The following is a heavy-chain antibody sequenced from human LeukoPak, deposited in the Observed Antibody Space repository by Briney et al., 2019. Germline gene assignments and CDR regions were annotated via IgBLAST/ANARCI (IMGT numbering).Heavy chain of an antibody. CDR3: TIDSNSGWTGY. V-gene: IGHV3-15*01. D-gene: IGHD6-19*01. CDR2: IRTKSEGTI. Sequence: GGSLRLSCAASGFTFSNAWMSWVRQAPGKGPEWVGRIRTKSEGTIEYAAPVKGRFTISRDDSKDTLYLQMNSLENEDTAVYYCTIDSNSGWTGYWGQGTLVTVSS. CDR1: GFTFSNAW. J-gene: IGHJ4*02.